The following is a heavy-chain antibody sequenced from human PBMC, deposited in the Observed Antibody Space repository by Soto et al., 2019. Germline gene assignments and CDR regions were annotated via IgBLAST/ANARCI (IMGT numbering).Heavy chain of an antibody. CDR1: GGSISSSSYY. J-gene: IGHJ4*02. V-gene: IGHV4-39*01. CDR2: IYYSGST. Sequence: TSETLSLTCTVSGGSISSSSYYWGWIRQPPGKGLEWIGSIYYSGSTYYNPSLKSRVTISVDTSKNQVSLKLSSVTAADTAVYYCARHEKGSANWYSGSFDYWGQGILVTVSS. CDR3: ARHEKGSANWYSGSFDY. D-gene: IGHD1-7*01.